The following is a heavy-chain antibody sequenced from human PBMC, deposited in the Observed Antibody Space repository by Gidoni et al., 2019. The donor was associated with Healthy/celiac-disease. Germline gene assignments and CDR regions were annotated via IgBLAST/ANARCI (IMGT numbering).Heavy chain of an antibody. CDR3: ARGQYYYDSSGYLH. CDR2: IYYRGRT. J-gene: IGHJ4*02. V-gene: IGHV4-39*01. D-gene: IGHD3-22*01. CDR1: GGSISSSSYY. Sequence: QLQLQESGPGLVQPSETLSLTCTVSGGSISSSSYYWGWIRQPPGKGREWIGGIYYRGRTYYNPYLKSRVTISVDTSKNQFSLKLSSVTAADTAVYYCARGQYYYDSSGYLHWGQGTLVTVSS.